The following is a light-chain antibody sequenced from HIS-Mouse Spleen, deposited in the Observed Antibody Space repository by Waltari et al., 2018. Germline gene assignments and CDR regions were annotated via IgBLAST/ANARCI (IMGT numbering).Light chain of an antibody. Sequence: SYVLTQPPSVSVAPVQTARITCGGNNIGSKSVHWYQQKPGQAPVLVDYDDSDRPSGMPERFSGSNSGNTATLTISGTQAMDEADYYCQAWDSSTAVFGTGTKVTVL. V-gene: IGLV3-21*02. CDR1: NIGSKS. J-gene: IGLJ1*01. CDR3: QAWDSSTAV. CDR2: DDS.